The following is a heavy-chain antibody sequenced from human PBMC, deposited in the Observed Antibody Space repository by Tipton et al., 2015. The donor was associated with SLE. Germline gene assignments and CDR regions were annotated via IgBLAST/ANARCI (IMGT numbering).Heavy chain of an antibody. Sequence: GSLRLSCAVSGFTFDDYTMHWVRQVPGKGLEWVSLISWDGDTTYYADSVKGRFTISRDNSKNYVYLQVNSLRPEDTALYYCVKDKDITIVQGGGMDVWGQGTTVTVAS. CDR3: VKDKDITIVQGGGMDV. CDR1: GFTFDDYT. J-gene: IGHJ6*02. V-gene: IGHV3-43*01. D-gene: IGHD3-10*01. CDR2: ISWDGDTT.